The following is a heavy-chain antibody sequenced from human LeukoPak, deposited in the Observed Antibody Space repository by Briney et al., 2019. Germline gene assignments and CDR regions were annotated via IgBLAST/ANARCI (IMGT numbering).Heavy chain of an antibody. CDR3: ARSSIIAAAGPYYFDY. CDR1: GGTFSSYA. V-gene: IGHV1-69*06. Sequence: SVKVSCKASGGTFSSYAINWVRQAPGQGLEWMGGIIPIFGTANYTQKFQGRVTITADKSTSTAYMELSSLRSEDTAVYYCARSSIIAAAGPYYFDYWGQGTLVTVSS. J-gene: IGHJ4*02. CDR2: IIPIFGTA. D-gene: IGHD6-13*01.